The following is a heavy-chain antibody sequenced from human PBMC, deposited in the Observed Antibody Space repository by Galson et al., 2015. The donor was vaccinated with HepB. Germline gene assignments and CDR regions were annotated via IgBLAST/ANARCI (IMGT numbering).Heavy chain of an antibody. D-gene: IGHD5-18*01. V-gene: IGHV3-33*06. CDR3: ANGPRRGYSYGSGGYCYSGMDV. Sequence: SLRLSCAASGFTFSSYGMHWVRQAPGKGLEWVSFIWCDGSNIYYADSVKGRFTISRDNSKNTLYLQMNSLRAEDTAVYYCANGPRRGYSYGSGGYCYSGMDVWGQGTPVTVSS. CDR2: IWCDGSNI. CDR1: GFTFSSYG. J-gene: IGHJ6*02.